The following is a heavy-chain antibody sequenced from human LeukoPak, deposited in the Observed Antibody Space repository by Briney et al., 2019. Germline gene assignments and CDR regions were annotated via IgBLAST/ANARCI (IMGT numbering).Heavy chain of an antibody. V-gene: IGHV1-2*02. J-gene: IGHJ4*02. CDR3: ARRDVDTAMVTPDY. CDR1: GYTFTGYY. Sequence: ASVTVSCKASGYTFTGYYMHWVRQAPGQGLEWMGWINPNSGGTNNEQKFQGRVNMTRDTSISTAYMELSRLRFDDTAVYYCARRDVDTAMVTPDYWGQGTLVTVSS. CDR2: INPNSGGT. D-gene: IGHD5-18*01.